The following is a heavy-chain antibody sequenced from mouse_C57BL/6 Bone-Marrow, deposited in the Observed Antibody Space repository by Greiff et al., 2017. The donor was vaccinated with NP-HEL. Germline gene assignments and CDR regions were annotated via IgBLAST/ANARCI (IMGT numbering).Heavy chain of an antibody. V-gene: IGHV1-55*01. Sequence: VQLQQPGAELVKPGASVKMSCKASGYTFTSYWITWVKQRPGQGLEWIGDIYPGSGSTNYNEKFKSKATLTVDKSSSTAYMQLSSLTSEDSAVYYCARWAPLYAMDYWGQGTSVTVSS. CDR1: GYTFTSYW. J-gene: IGHJ4*01. CDR2: IYPGSGST. CDR3: ARWAPLYAMDY.